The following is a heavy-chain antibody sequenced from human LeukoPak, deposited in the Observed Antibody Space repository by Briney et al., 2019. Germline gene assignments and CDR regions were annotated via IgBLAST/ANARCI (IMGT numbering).Heavy chain of an antibody. CDR2: ISGSGDST. CDR3: AKTRPLDSSSWSHGDY. CDR1: GFTFSTYS. D-gene: IGHD6-13*01. J-gene: IGHJ4*02. V-gene: IGHV3-23*01. Sequence: GGSLRLSCAASGFTFSTYSMNWVRQAPGKGLEWVSAISGSGDSTYYGDSVKGRFTISRDNSKNTLYLQMNSLRAEDTAVYYCAKTRPLDSSSWSHGDYWGQGTLVTVSS.